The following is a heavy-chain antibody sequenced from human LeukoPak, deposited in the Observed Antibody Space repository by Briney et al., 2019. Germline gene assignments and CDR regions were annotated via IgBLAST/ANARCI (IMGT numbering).Heavy chain of an antibody. Sequence: SETLSLTCTVSGVSISSSSYYWGWLRQPPGKGLEWIGSIYYSGSTYYNPSLKSRVTISVDTSKNQFSLKLSSVTAADTAVYYCARDGGWFDPWGQGTLVTVSS. CDR1: GVSISSSSYY. CDR3: ARDGGWFDP. J-gene: IGHJ5*02. V-gene: IGHV4-39*07. CDR2: IYYSGST.